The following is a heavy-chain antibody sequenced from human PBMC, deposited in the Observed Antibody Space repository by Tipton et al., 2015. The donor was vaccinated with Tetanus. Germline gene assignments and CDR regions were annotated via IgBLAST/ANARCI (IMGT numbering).Heavy chain of an antibody. V-gene: IGHV1-69*01. CDR3: ARSHSIAAAGDDRYYFDY. CDR2: IIPIFGTA. D-gene: IGHD6-13*01. J-gene: IGHJ4*02. Sequence: VQLVQSGAEVKKPGSSVKVSCKASGGTFSSYAISWVRQAPGQGLEWMGGIIPIFGTANYAQKFQGRVTITADESTSTAYMELSSLRSEDTAVYYCARSHSIAAAGDDRYYFDYWGQGTLVTVSS. CDR1: GGTFSSYA.